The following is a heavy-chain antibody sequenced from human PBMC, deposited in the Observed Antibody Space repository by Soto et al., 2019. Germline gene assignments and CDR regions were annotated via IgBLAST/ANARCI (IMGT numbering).Heavy chain of an antibody. Sequence: QVQLVQSGAEVKKPGASVKVSCKASGYTFTGYYMHWVRQAPGQGLEWMGWINPNRGGTHYAQNFQAWFTLTRATSISTAYMELSRLRSDDTAVYYCARGGLVVVPAAKTDLDPWGQGTLVTVSS. CDR2: INPNRGGT. CDR1: GYTFTGYY. D-gene: IGHD2-2*01. V-gene: IGHV1-2*04. J-gene: IGHJ5*02. CDR3: ARGGLVVVPAAKTDLDP.